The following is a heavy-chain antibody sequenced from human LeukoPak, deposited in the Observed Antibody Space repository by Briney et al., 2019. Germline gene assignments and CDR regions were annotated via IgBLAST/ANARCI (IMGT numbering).Heavy chain of an antibody. Sequence: SETLSLTCTVSGGSTSSYYWSWIRQPPGKGQEWIGYIYYSGTTNYNPSLKSRVTISVDTSKNQFSLKLSSVTAADTAVYYCAREPAYDILTGYNPYYYYGMDVGGKGTTVTVSS. CDR3: AREPAYDILTGYNPYYYYGMDV. J-gene: IGHJ6*04. D-gene: IGHD3-9*01. V-gene: IGHV4-59*01. CDR1: GGSTSSYY. CDR2: IYYSGTT.